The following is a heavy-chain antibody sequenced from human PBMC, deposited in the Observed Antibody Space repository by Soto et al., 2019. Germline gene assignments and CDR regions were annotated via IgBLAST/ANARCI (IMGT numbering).Heavy chain of an antibody. CDR3: AKVSLGALTFTDYYYYGLDV. D-gene: IGHD1-26*01. J-gene: IGHJ6*02. V-gene: IGHV3-23*01. CDR2: TSISGGST. CDR1: GFTFSSYV. Sequence: EVQLLESGGGLVQPGGSLRLSCAASGFTFSSYVMSWVRQAPGKGLDWVSGTSISGGSTYYADSVKGRFAISRDDSKNTLYLQMNSLRAEDTAVYYCAKVSLGALTFTDYYYYGLDVWGQGTTVTVSS.